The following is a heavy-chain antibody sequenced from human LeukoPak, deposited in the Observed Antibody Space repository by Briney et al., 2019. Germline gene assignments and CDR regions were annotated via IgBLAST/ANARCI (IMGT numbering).Heavy chain of an antibody. CDR2: IYYSGST. J-gene: IGHJ4*02. Sequence: PSETLSLTCTVSGGSISSYYWSWIRQPPGKGLEWIGYIYYSGSTNYNPSLKSRVTISVDTSKNQFSLKLSSVTAADTAVYYCARSRLPRYYYDSSLDYWGQGTLVTVSS. D-gene: IGHD3-22*01. CDR3: ARSRLPRYYYDSSLDY. CDR1: GGSISSYY. V-gene: IGHV4-59*01.